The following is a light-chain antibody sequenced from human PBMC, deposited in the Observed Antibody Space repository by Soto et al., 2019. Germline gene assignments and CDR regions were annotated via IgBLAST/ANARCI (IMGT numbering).Light chain of an antibody. V-gene: IGKV1-5*01. CDR2: DAS. J-gene: IGKJ1*01. Sequence: DIQMTQSPSTLSASVGDRVVITCRASQSITTWLAWYQQKPGKAPKLLIYDASSLESGVPSRFSGSGSATEFTLTVSSMQPDDLATYYCQQYNDYWTFGQGTKVDIK. CDR3: QQYNDYWT. CDR1: QSITTW.